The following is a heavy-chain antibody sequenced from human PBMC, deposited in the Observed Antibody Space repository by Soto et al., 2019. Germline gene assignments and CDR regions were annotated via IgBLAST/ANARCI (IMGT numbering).Heavy chain of an antibody. CDR2: ISGSGGST. D-gene: IGHD3-3*01. V-gene: IGHV3-23*01. CDR3: VGKSYFEDRLEWLLTVDY. J-gene: IGHJ4*02. Sequence: GGSLRLSCAASGFTFSSYAMSWVRQAPGKGLEWVSAISGSGGSTYYADSVKGRFTISRDNSKNTLYLQMNSLRAEDTAVYYCVGKSYFEDRLEWLLTVDYWGQGTLVTVSS. CDR1: GFTFSSYA.